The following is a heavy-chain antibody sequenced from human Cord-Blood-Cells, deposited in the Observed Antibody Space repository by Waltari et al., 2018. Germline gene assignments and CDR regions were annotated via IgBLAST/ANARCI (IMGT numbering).Heavy chain of an antibody. CDR1: GGPISSYY. CDR3: ARVAVGASENYYMDV. CDR2: IYYSGST. V-gene: IGHV4-59*01. J-gene: IGHJ6*03. Sequence: QVQLQESGPGLVKPSETLSLTCTVSGGPISSYYWRWIRQPPGKGLEWIGDIYYSGSTNYNPSLKSRVTISVDTSKNQFSLKLSSVTAADTAVYYCARVAVGASENYYMDVWGKGTTVTVSS. D-gene: IGHD1-26*01.